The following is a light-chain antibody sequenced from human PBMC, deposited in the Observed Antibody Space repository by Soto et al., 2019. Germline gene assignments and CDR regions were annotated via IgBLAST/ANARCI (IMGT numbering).Light chain of an antibody. J-gene: IGKJ1*01. CDR1: ESISSW. CDR3: QQYNSYSRT. V-gene: IGKV1-5*03. Sequence: DIQMTQSPSTLSASVVDRVAITCLASESISSWLAWYQQKPGKAPKLLIYKASTLESGVPSRFSGSGSGTDFTLIISSLQPDDYATYYCQQYNSYSRTFGPGTKVDIK. CDR2: KAS.